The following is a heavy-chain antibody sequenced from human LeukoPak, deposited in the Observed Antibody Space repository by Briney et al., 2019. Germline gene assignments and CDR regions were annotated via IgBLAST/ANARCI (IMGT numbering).Heavy chain of an antibody. CDR1: GFTFSSYA. CDR3: ARGPSNYYDSSGFGWY. Sequence: PGGSLRLSCAASGFTFSSYAMSWVRQAPGKGLDWVAVISYDGSNEYYADSVKGRFTISRDNSKNTLYLQMSSLRVEDTALYYCARGPSNYYDSSGFGWYWGQGTLVTVSS. V-gene: IGHV3-30-3*01. CDR2: ISYDGSNE. J-gene: IGHJ4*02. D-gene: IGHD3-22*01.